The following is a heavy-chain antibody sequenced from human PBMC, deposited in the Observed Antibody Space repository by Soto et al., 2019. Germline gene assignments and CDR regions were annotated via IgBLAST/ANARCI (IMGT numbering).Heavy chain of an antibody. J-gene: IGHJ3*02. CDR3: AREDSTATNDAFDM. Sequence: PSQTLSLTCAISGDSVSSNRAAWGWIRQSPSRGLEWLGRTYYRSRWYTDYADSVKSRITINPDTYRNQFSLQLNSVTPEDTAVYYCAREDSTATNDAFDMRAPLTMVTVSS. CDR1: GDSVSSNRAA. V-gene: IGHV6-1*01. CDR2: TYYRSRWYT.